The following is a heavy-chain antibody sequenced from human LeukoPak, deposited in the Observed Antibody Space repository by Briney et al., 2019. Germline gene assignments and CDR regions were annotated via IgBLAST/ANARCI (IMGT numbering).Heavy chain of an antibody. D-gene: IGHD5-18*01. CDR2: IIPIFGTA. Sequence: ASVKVSCKASGGTFSSYAISWVRQAPGQGLEWMGGIIPIFGTANYAQKFQGRVTITTDESTSTAYMELSSLRSEGTAVYYCARGRSYGYGHNYYYYYYMDVWGKGTTVTVSS. J-gene: IGHJ6*03. V-gene: IGHV1-69*05. CDR3: ARGRSYGYGHNYYYYYYMDV. CDR1: GGTFSSYA.